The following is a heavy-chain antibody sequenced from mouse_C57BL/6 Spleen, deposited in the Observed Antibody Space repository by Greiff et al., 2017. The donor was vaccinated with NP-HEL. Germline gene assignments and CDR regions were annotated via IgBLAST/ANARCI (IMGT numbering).Heavy chain of an antibody. CDR3: ASNPYGSRPPYAMDY. CDR1: GYSFTGYY. D-gene: IGHD1-1*01. CDR2: INPSTGGT. V-gene: IGHV1-42*01. Sequence: VQLQQSGPELVKPGASVKISCKASGYSFTGYYMNWVKQSPEKSLEWIGEINPSTGGTTYNQKFKAKATLTVDKSSSTAYMQLKSLTSEDSAVYYCASNPYGSRPPYAMDYWGQGTSVTVSS. J-gene: IGHJ4*01.